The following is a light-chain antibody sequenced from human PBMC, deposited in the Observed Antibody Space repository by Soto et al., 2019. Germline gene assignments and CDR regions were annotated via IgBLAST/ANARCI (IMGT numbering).Light chain of an antibody. Sequence: DIVMTQSPATLSVSPGERATLSCRASQSVSSNLAWYQQKPGQAPRLLIYGASTRPTGIPARFSGSGSGTEFTLTISSLQSEDFAVYYCQHYNNWPYTFGQGTKLEIK. V-gene: IGKV3-15*01. CDR1: QSVSSN. J-gene: IGKJ2*01. CDR3: QHYNNWPYT. CDR2: GAS.